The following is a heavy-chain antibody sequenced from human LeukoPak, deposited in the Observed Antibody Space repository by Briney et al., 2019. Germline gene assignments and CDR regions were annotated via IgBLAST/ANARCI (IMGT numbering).Heavy chain of an antibody. Sequence: SVKVSCKASGGTYSSYAISWVRQAPGQGLEWMGGIIPIFGTANYAQKFQGRVTITADESTSTAYMELSSLRSEDTAVYYCARDLDCSGGSCYSDNWFDPWGQGTLVTVSS. J-gene: IGHJ5*02. CDR3: ARDLDCSGGSCYSDNWFDP. CDR2: IIPIFGTA. V-gene: IGHV1-69*01. CDR1: GGTYSSYA. D-gene: IGHD2-15*01.